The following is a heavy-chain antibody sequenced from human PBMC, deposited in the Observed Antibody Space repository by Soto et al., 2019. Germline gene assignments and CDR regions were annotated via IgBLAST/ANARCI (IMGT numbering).Heavy chain of an antibody. V-gene: IGHV3-23*01. Sequence: DVQLLESGGGLVQPGGSLRLSCAASGFTFNTYAMGWVRQAPGKGLEWVSGISSGGGATYYADSVRGRFTISRDNSKNTLYLQMNSLRAEDTAVYYCARDGSGSYYNPPFDYWGQGTLVTVSS. D-gene: IGHD3-10*01. CDR1: GFTFNTYA. CDR2: ISSGGGAT. J-gene: IGHJ4*02. CDR3: ARDGSGSYYNPPFDY.